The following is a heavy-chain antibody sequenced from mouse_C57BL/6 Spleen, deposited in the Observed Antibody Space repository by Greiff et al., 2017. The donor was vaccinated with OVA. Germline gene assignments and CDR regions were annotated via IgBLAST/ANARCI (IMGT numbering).Heavy chain of an antibody. CDR2: ISSGSSTI. J-gene: IGHJ3*01. V-gene: IGHV5-17*01. CDR3: ARGERTWFAY. CDR1: GFTFSDYG. Sequence: EVMLVESGGGLVKPGGSLKLSCAASGFTFSDYGMHWVRQAPEKGLEWVAYISSGSSTIYYADTVKGRFTISRDNAKNTLFLQMTRLRSEDTAMYYCARGERTWFAYWGQGTLVTVSA.